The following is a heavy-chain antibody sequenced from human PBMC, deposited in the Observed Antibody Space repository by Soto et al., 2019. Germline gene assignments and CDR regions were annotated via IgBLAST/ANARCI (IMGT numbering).Heavy chain of an antibody. CDR3: ARGAVDSSGWYVDY. CDR1: GGTFSSYT. D-gene: IGHD6-19*01. CDR2: IIPILGIA. V-gene: IGHV1-69*02. Sequence: QVQLVQSGAEVKKPGSSVKVSCKASGGTFSSYTISWVRQAPGQGREWMGRIIPILGIANYAQKVQGRVTITADKSTRTAYMELSSLRSEDTAVYYCARGAVDSSGWYVDYWGQGTLVTVS. J-gene: IGHJ4*02.